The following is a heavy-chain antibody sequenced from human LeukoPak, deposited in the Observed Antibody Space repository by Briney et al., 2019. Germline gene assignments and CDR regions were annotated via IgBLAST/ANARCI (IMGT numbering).Heavy chain of an antibody. J-gene: IGHJ5*02. D-gene: IGHD1-14*01. V-gene: IGHV4-4*02. CDR3: ARGTPGGPEIWFDP. Sequence: SGTLSLTCAVSGGSISSSNWWSWVRQPPGKGLEWIGEIYHSGSTNYNPSLKSRVTISVDTSKKQFSLKMNSVTAADTAVYYCARGTPGGPEIWFDPWGQGTLVTVSS. CDR2: IYHSGST. CDR1: GGSISSSNW.